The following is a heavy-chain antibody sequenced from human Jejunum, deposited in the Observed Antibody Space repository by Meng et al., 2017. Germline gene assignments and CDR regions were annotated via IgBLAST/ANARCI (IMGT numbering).Heavy chain of an antibody. CDR1: GGSFSGYY. Sequence: VQLQRWGAGLLKPSEPLSLTCAVYGGSFSGYYCGWIRQAPGKGLEWIGDIDHSGSTNYNPSLKNRVTISVDTSRNQISLNLNSVTAADTAVYYCARGGDPRAYYFDYWGQGNLVTVSS. CDR3: ARGGDPRAYYFDY. V-gene: IGHV4-34*01. J-gene: IGHJ4*02. CDR2: IDHSGST. D-gene: IGHD3-10*01.